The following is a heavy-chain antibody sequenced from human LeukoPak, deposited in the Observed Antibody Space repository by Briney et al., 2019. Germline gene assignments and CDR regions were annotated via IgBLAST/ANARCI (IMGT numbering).Heavy chain of an antibody. Sequence: GGSLRLSRAASGFTFSSFSMNWIRQSPGKGLEWVSSISSTSNYIYYADSVKGRFTISRDDAKNSLYLQMNSLRAEDTAVYYCARVPGDYWGQGTLVTVSS. V-gene: IGHV3-21*01. J-gene: IGHJ4*02. CDR1: GFTFSSFS. CDR3: ARVPGDY. CDR2: ISSTSNYI.